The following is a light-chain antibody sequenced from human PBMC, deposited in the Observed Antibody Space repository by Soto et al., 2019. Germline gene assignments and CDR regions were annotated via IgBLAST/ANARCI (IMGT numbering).Light chain of an antibody. CDR1: QSVSSN. J-gene: IGKJ4*01. V-gene: IGKV3D-15*01. CDR2: GAS. Sequence: EIVMTQSPATLSVSAGERVTLSCRASQSVSSNLAWYQQKPGQAPRLLIYGASTRATGIPARFSGSGSGTDFTLTSSGLQSEDFAVYYCQQYNNWPPLTFGGGTKVEIK. CDR3: QQYNNWPPLT.